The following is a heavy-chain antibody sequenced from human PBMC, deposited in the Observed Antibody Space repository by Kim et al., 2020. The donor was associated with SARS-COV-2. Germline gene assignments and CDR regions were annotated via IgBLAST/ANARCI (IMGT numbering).Heavy chain of an antibody. J-gene: IGHJ5*02. V-gene: IGHV4-30-2*01. D-gene: IGHD6-6*01. CDR3: ARQYSSSSSWFDP. Sequence: TPALKRRVTISVDRSKNQFSLKLSSVTAADTAVYYCARQYSSSSSWFDPWGQGTLVTVSS.